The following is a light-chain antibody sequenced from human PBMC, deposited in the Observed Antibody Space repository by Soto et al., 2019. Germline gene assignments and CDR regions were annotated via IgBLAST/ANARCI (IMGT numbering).Light chain of an antibody. J-gene: IGLJ1*01. CDR3: CSYAGSYNYV. Sequence: QSVLSQPLSVSWSPGHSVTISCTGTSSDVASYNYVSWYQQHPGKAPKLIIYDVRKRPSGVPDRFFGSKSASTASLTISGLQAEDDAEYYCCSYAGSYNYVYGTGTKVTVL. V-gene: IGLV2-11*01. CDR1: SSDVASYNY. CDR2: DVR.